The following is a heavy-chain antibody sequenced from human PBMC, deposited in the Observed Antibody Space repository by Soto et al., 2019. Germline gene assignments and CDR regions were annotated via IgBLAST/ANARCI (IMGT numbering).Heavy chain of an antibody. CDR3: AHSSGVTGYYGY. CDR2: IYWDGDK. D-gene: IGHD3-9*01. V-gene: IGHV2-5*02. Sequence: QITLRESGPTLVKPTQTLTLTCSFSGFSLRTTGVAVGWSRQPPGKALEWLAHIYWDGDKRYSPYLKSRLTVTKDTSRNQVVLTMTNMDPVDIATYYCAHSSGVTGYYGYWGQGALVTVSA. CDR1: GFSLRTTGVA. J-gene: IGHJ4*02.